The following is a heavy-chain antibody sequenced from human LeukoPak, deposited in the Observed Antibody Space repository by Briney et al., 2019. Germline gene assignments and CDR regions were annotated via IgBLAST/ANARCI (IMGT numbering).Heavy chain of an antibody. CDR3: ARDHIVATTDYYYYYMDV. J-gene: IGHJ6*03. D-gene: IGHD5-12*01. V-gene: IGHV1-18*01. CDR2: ISAYNGNT. CDR1: GYTFTSYG. Sequence: ASVKVSCKASGYTFTSYGISWVRQAPGQGLEWMGWISAYNGNTNYAQKFQGRVTMTRDTSISTAYMELSRLRSDDTAVYYCARDHIVATTDYYYYYMDVWGKGTTVTVSS.